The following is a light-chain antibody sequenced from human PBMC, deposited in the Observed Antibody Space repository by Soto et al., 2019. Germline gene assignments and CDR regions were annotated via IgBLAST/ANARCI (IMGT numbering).Light chain of an antibody. J-gene: IGKJ1*01. CDR2: GAS. CDR3: EQDDSSPVT. CDR1: QSVSSSY. V-gene: IGKV3-20*01. Sequence: EIVLTQSPGTLSLSPGERATLSCRASQSVSSSYLAWYQQKPGQAPRLLIYGASSRATGIPDRFSGSGSGTDVTRTSSGREPEDFAVYYCEQDDSSPVTFGQGTKVDIK.